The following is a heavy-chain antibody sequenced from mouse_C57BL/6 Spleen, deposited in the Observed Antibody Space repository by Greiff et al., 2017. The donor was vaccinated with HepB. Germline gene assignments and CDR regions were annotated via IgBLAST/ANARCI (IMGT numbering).Heavy chain of an antibody. CDR3: SRPEYAMDY. CDR1: GYTFTDYN. Sequence: EVQLQQSGPELVKPGASVKMSCKASGYTFTDYNMHWVKQSHGKSLEWIGYINPNNGGTSYNQKFKVKATLTVNKSSSTAYMELLSLTSEDSAVYYCSRPEYAMDYWGQGTSVTVSS. J-gene: IGHJ4*01. CDR2: INPNNGGT. V-gene: IGHV1-22*01.